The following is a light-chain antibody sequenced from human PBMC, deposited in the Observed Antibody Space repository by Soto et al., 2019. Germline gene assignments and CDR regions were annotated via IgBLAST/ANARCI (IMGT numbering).Light chain of an antibody. CDR1: QTVGKNY. CDR3: QQYAYSPLT. V-gene: IGKV3-20*01. J-gene: IGKJ4*02. CDR2: DAS. Sequence: EIVLTQYPGTLSLSPGEGATLSCRASQTVGKNYLGWYQQKPGKAPRLLIYDASSRATGIPDRFSGGGSGTDFTLYINRLEPEDFAVYYCQQYAYSPLTFGGGNKVEIK.